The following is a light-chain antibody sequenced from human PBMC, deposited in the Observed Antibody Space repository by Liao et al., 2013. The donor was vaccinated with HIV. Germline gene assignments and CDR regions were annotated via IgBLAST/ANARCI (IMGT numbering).Light chain of an antibody. J-gene: IGLJ1*01. V-gene: IGLV3-21*04. CDR3: QVWDSSSDHPV. Sequence: SYELTQPPSVSVAPGKTARITCGGNNIGSKSVHWYQQKPGQAPVVVIYYDRDRPSGIPERFSGSNSGNTATLTISRVEAGDEADYYCQVWDSSSDHPVFGTGTKVTVL. CDR2: YDR. CDR1: NIGSKS.